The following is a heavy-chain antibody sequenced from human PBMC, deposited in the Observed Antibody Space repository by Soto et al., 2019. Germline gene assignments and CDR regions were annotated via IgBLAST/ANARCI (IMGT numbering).Heavy chain of an antibody. CDR2: IVVGSGNT. CDR1: GFTFTSSA. Sequence: SVKVCCKASGFTFTSSAVQWVRQARGQRLEWIGWIVVGSGNTNYAQKFQERVTITRDMSTSTAYMELSSLRSEDTAVYYCAAGVDFWSGYPDYWGQGTLVTVSS. CDR3: AAGVDFWSGYPDY. J-gene: IGHJ4*02. V-gene: IGHV1-58*01. D-gene: IGHD3-3*01.